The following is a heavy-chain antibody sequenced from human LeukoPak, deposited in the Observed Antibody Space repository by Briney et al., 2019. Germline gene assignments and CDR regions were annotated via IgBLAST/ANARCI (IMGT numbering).Heavy chain of an antibody. CDR1: GGSISTGGYN. D-gene: IGHD3-3*01. CDR3: TRDLTQYYDVWSGSHGFDI. J-gene: IGHJ3*02. V-gene: IGHV4-30-2*01. Sequence: SETLSLTYTVSGGSISTGGYNWSWIRQPPGKGLEWIGYIYHSGSTYYNPSLKSRVTISGDRSKNQFSLKLSSVTAADTAVYYCTRDLTQYYDVWSGSHGFDIWGQGTMVIVSS. CDR2: IYHSGST.